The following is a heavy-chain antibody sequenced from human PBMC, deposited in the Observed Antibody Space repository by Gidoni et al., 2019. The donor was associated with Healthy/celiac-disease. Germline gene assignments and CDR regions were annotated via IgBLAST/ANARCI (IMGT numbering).Heavy chain of an antibody. CDR2: ISYDGSNK. V-gene: IGHV3-30-3*01. CDR1: GFTFSSYA. J-gene: IGHJ6*02. Sequence: QVQLVESGGGVVQPGRSLRLSCAASGFTFSSYAMHWVRQAPGKGLEWVAVISYDGSNKFYADSVKGRFTISRDNSKNTLYLQMNSLRAEDTAVYYCARAAAAGFAYYYGMDVWGQGTTVTVSS. CDR3: ARAAAAGFAYYYGMDV. D-gene: IGHD6-13*01.